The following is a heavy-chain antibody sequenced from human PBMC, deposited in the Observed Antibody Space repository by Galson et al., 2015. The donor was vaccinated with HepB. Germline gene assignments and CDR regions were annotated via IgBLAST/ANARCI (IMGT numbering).Heavy chain of an antibody. CDR1: GFTFGDYA. CDR2: IRSKAYGGTT. V-gene: IGHV3-49*03. D-gene: IGHD3-22*01. CDR3: TRKVVVPGDWYFDL. J-gene: IGHJ2*01. Sequence: LRLSCAASGFTFGDYAMSWFRQAPGKGLEWVGFIRSKAYGGTTEYAASVKGRFTISRDDSKSIAYLQMNSLKTEDTAVYYCTRKVVVPGDWYFDLWGRGTLVTVSS.